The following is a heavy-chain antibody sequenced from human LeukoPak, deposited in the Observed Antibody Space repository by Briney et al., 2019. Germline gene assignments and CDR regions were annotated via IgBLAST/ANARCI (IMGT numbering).Heavy chain of an antibody. CDR2: IEDTGREK. CDR1: GFTFRTYW. CDR3: ARDIPRGARYFDL. D-gene: IGHD1-14*01. J-gene: IGHJ5*02. Sequence: GGSLRLSCVASGFTFRTYWMSWVRQAPGKGLEWLANIEDTGREKNYADAVKGRFTVSRDNAKSSMYLKMNSLRAEDTAVYFCARDIPRGARYFDLWGHGTLVTVSS. V-gene: IGHV3-7*01.